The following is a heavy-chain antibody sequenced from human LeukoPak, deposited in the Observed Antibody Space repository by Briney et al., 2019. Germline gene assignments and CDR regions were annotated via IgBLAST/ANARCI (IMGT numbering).Heavy chain of an antibody. CDR2: TYYRSKWYN. CDR1: GDSVSSSSAA. V-gene: IGHV6-1*01. D-gene: IGHD1-26*01. J-gene: IGHJ4*02. Sequence: SQTLSLTCAISGDSVSSSSAAWNWIRQSPSRGLEWLGRTYYRSKWYNDYAVSVKSRITINPDTSKNQFSLKLSSVTAADTAVYYCASWGATHHYFDSWGRGTLVTVSS. CDR3: ASWGATHHYFDS.